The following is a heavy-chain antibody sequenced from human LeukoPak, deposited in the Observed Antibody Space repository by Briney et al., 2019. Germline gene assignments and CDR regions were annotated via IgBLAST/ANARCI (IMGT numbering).Heavy chain of an antibody. CDR1: GFTFSSYA. Sequence: GGSLRLSCAASGFTFSSYAMSWVRQAPGKGLEWVSAISGSGGSTYYADSVKGRFTISRDNSKNTLYLQMNSLRAEDTAVYYCARHQGGRGGYWFDFWGQGTLVTVSS. J-gene: IGHJ4*02. D-gene: IGHD3-22*01. CDR2: ISGSGGST. CDR3: ARHQGGRGGYWFDF. V-gene: IGHV3-23*01.